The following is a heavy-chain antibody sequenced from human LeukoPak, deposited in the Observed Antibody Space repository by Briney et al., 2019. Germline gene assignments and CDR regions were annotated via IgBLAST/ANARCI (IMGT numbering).Heavy chain of an antibody. CDR3: ARTSGSYSEFDY. J-gene: IGHJ4*02. CDR2: TNAGNGNT. Sequence: ASVKVSCKASGYTFTSYAMHWVRQAPGQRLEWMGWTNAGNGNTKYSQKFQGRVTITRDTSASTAYMELSSLRSEDTAVYYCARTSGSYSEFDYWGQGTLVTVSS. D-gene: IGHD1-26*01. V-gene: IGHV1-3*01. CDR1: GYTFTSYA.